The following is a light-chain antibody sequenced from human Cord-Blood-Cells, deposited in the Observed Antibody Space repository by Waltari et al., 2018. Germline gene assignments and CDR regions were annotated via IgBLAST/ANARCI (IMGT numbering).Light chain of an antibody. V-gene: IGKV3-20*01. CDR1: QSVSSSY. Sequence: EIVLTQSPGTLSLSPGERATLSGRASQSVSSSYFAWYQQKPGQAPRLLIYGASGRATGIPDRFSGSGSGTDFTLTISILEPEDFAVYYCQQYGSSRFTFGPGTKVDIK. CDR2: GAS. J-gene: IGKJ3*01. CDR3: QQYGSSRFT.